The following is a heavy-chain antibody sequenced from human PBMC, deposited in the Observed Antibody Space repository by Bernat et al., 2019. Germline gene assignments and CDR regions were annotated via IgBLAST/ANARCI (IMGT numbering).Heavy chain of an antibody. Sequence: QVQLVQSGAEVKKPGSSVKVSCKASGGTFSSYTISWVRQAPGQGLEWMGRIIPILGIANYEQKFQGRVTITADKSTSTAYMELSSLRSEDTAVYYCARDTGYCSSTSCSDYWGQGTLVTVSS. V-gene: IGHV1-69*08. D-gene: IGHD2-2*01. J-gene: IGHJ4*02. CDR2: IIPILGIA. CDR1: GGTFSSYT. CDR3: ARDTGYCSSTSCSDY.